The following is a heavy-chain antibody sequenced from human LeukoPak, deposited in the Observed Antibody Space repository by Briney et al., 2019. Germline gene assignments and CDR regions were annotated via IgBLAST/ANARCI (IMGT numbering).Heavy chain of an antibody. J-gene: IGHJ4*02. CDR1: GFTFSSYA. D-gene: IGHD3-22*01. V-gene: IGHV3-23*01. Sequence: GGSLRLSCAASGFTFSSYAMTWVRQAPGKGLEWVAAITGSGAYTNYADSVKGRFTISRDNSKNTINLQMHSLRAEDTAIYYCAKRSSTRSRFFDFWGRGTLVTVYS. CDR3: AKRSSTRSRFFDF. CDR2: ITGSGAYT.